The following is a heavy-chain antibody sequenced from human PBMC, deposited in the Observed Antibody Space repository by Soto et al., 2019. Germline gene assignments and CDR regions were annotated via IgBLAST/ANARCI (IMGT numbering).Heavy chain of an antibody. CDR3: ARDHLGYTAVDAFDI. J-gene: IGHJ3*02. D-gene: IGHD5-12*01. Sequence: GASVQVSCKASGGTFSSYAISWVRQAPGQGLEWMGGIIPIFGTANYAQKFQGRVTITADESTSTAYMELSSLRSEDTAVYYCARDHLGYTAVDAFDIWGQGTMVTVSS. V-gene: IGHV1-69*13. CDR2: IIPIFGTA. CDR1: GGTFSSYA.